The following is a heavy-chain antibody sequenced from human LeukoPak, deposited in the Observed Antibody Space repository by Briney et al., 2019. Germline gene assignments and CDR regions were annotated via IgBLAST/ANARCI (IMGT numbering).Heavy chain of an antibody. Sequence: GESLKISCKGSGYSFTSYWIGWVRQMTGRGLEWMGLIHPGDSDTRYSPPFQGQVTISVDKSISTAYLQWSSLTASDTAMYYCARHFGGSYYDDYWGQGTLVTVSS. V-gene: IGHV5-51*01. CDR1: GYSFTSYW. CDR2: IHPGDSDT. CDR3: ARHFGGSYYDDY. D-gene: IGHD1-26*01. J-gene: IGHJ4*02.